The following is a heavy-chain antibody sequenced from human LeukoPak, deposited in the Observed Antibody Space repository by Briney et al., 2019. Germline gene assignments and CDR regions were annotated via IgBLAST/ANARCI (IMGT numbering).Heavy chain of an antibody. V-gene: IGHV1-69*04. J-gene: IGHJ5*02. CDR1: GGTSSSYA. D-gene: IGHD3-22*01. Sequence: SVKVSCKASGGTSSSYAISWVRQAPGQGLEWMGRIIPILGIANYAQKFQGRVTITADKSTSTAYMELSSLRSEDTAVYYCARDTRNYYDSSGRVEAWGQGTLVTVSS. CDR3: ARDTRNYYDSSGRVEA. CDR2: IIPILGIA.